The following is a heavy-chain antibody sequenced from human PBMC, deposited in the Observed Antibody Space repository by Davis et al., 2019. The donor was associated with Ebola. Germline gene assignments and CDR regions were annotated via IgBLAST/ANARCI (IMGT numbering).Heavy chain of an antibody. V-gene: IGHV3-74*01. Sequence: HTGGSLLSCAASGFTFSSYWMHWVRQAPGKGLVWVSRINNDGTSTTYADSVKGRFTISRDNAKNSLYLQMNSLRDEDTAVYYCARHGGITMVRGVIGLARGMDVWGQGTTVTVSS. CDR1: GFTFSSYW. J-gene: IGHJ6*02. D-gene: IGHD3-10*01. CDR2: INNDGTST. CDR3: ARHGGITMVRGVIGLARGMDV.